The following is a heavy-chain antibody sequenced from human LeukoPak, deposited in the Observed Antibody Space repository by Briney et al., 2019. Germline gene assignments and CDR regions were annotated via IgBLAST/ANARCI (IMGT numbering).Heavy chain of an antibody. J-gene: IGHJ3*02. CDR3: ARDPLNGALDI. CDR1: GFSFSCSW. V-gene: IGHV3-7*01. CDR2: MNPDGSAI. Sequence: GGSLRLSCTASGFSFSCSWMSWVRQLPGKGLEWLADMNPDGSAIVYVDSVKGRFTVSRNDAKNSLYLQMDGLRAEDTAVYYCARDPLNGALDIWAQDTLVSVS.